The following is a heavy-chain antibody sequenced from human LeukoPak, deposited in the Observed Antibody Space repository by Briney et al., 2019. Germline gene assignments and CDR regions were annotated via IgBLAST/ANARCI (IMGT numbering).Heavy chain of an antibody. V-gene: IGHV4-59*01. D-gene: IGHD3-10*01. J-gene: IGHJ4*02. Sequence: PSETLSLTCTVSGGSISSYYWSWIRQPPGKGLEWIGYIYYSGSTNYNPSLKSRVTISVDTSKNQFSLKLSSVTAADTAVYYCARDRSYGSGSHFDYWGQGTLDTVSS. CDR1: GGSISSYY. CDR2: IYYSGST. CDR3: ARDRSYGSGSHFDY.